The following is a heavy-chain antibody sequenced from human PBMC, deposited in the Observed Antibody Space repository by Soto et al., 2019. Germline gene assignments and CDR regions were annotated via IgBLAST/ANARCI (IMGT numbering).Heavy chain of an antibody. V-gene: IGHV1-18*01. CDR3: ARDVFGQYCSSISCYTVYYYYGMDV. Sequence: QVQLVQSGAEVKKPGASVKVSCKASGYTFTSYGISWVRQAPGQGLEWMGWISAYNGKTNYAQKLQGRVTMTTDTSTSTAYMELRRLRSDDTAVYYCARDVFGQYCSSISCYTVYYYYGMDVWGQGTTVTVSS. CDR1: GYTFTSYG. CDR2: ISAYNGKT. J-gene: IGHJ6*02. D-gene: IGHD2-2*02.